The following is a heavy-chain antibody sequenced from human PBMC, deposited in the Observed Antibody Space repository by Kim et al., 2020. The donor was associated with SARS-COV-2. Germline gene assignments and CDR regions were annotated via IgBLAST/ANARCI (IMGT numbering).Heavy chain of an antibody. V-gene: IGHV4-31*03. D-gene: IGHD3-16*01. CDR2: IYYSGST. CDR1: SGSISSGGYY. CDR3: ARDPSPVDDYVWGTSPQRGHSFDY. J-gene: IGHJ4*02. Sequence: SETLSLTCTVSSGSISSGGYYWSWIRQHPGKGLEWIGYIYYSGSTYYNPSLKSRVTISVDTSKNQFSLKLSSVTAADTAVYYCARDPSPVDDYVWGTSPQRGHSFDYWGQGTLVTVSS.